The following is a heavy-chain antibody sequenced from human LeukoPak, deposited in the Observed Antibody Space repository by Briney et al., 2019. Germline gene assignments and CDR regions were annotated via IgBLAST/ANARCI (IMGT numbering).Heavy chain of an antibody. CDR1: GGTFSSYA. V-gene: IGHV1-69*06. J-gene: IGHJ3*02. CDR2: IIPIFGTA. CDR3: AREETSDAFDI. Sequence: SVKVSCKASGGTFSSYAISWVRQAPGQGLEWMGGIIPIFGTANYAQKFQGRVTITADKPTSTAYMELSSLRSEDTAVYYCAREETSDAFDIWGQGTMVTVSS. D-gene: IGHD2-2*01.